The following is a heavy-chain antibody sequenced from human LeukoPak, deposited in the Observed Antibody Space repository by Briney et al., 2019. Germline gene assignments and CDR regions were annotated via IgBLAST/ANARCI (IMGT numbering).Heavy chain of an antibody. CDR3: ARDYDSSGYITFDY. J-gene: IGHJ4*02. CDR2: ISSSGTYI. CDR1: GFTFSNYA. V-gene: IGHV3-21*01. Sequence: GGSLRLSCAASGFTFSNYAISWVRQAPGKGLEWVSSISSSGTYIYYADSVKGRFTISRDNAKNSLYLQMNSLRAEDTAVYYCARDYDSSGYITFDYWGQGTLVTVSS. D-gene: IGHD3-22*01.